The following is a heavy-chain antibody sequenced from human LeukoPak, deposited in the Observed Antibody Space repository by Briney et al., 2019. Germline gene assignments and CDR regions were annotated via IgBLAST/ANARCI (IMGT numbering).Heavy chain of an antibody. CDR3: ARTYYYDSSGYYPHYGMDV. Sequence: SQTLSLTCTVSGDSISSYYWSWIRQPPGKGLEWIGYIYHSGSTNYNASLKSRATISVDTSKNQFSLKLSSVTAADTAVYYCARTYYYDSSGYYPHYGMDVWGQGTTVTVSS. D-gene: IGHD3-22*01. J-gene: IGHJ6*02. CDR1: GDSISSYY. CDR2: IYHSGST. V-gene: IGHV4-59*12.